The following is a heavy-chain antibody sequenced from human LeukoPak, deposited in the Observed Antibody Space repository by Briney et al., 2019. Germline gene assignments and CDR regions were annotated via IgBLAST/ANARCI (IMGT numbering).Heavy chain of an antibody. V-gene: IGHV4-59*01. CDR3: AGQVPRGENYFDY. CDR2: IYYSGST. Sequence: SETLSLTCTVSGGSISSYYWSWIRQPPGKGLEWIGYIYYSGSTNYNPSLKSRVTISVDTSKNQFSLKLSSVTAADTAVYYCAGQVPRGENYFDYWGQGTLVTVSS. D-gene: IGHD3-10*01. CDR1: GGSISSYY. J-gene: IGHJ4*02.